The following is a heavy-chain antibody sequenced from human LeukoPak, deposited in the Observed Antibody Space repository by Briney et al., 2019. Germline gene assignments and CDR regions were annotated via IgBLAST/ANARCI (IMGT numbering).Heavy chain of an antibody. J-gene: IGHJ4*02. CDR3: AADMGGLRWRRGEFFDY. Sequence: ASVKVSCKASGFTFTSSAVQWVRQARGQRLEWIGWIVVGSGNTNYAQKFQERVTITRDMSTSTAYMELSSLRSEDTAVYYCAADMGGLRWRRGEFFDYWGQGTLVTVSS. D-gene: IGHD3-16*01. CDR1: GFTFTSSA. V-gene: IGHV1-58*01. CDR2: IVVGSGNT.